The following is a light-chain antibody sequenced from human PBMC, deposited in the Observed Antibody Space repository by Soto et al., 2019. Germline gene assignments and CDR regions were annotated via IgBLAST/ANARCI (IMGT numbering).Light chain of an antibody. Sequence: DIQMTQSAATLSGSVGDRVTISCRASQTISRWLAWYQHEPGKAPKLLLYQASTLISGVPSRFSGSGSRTESTLTISLLQPDDFATYCRQQSYSSPITFGPGTKLDIK. CDR1: QTISRW. CDR2: QAS. V-gene: IGKV1-5*03. J-gene: IGKJ3*01. CDR3: QQSYSSPIT.